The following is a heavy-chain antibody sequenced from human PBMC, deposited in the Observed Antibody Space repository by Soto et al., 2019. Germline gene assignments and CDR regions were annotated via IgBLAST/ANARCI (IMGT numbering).Heavy chain of an antibody. CDR2: ISGSGGNT. D-gene: IGHD4-17*01. V-gene: IGHV3-23*01. CDR3: AKEGARPNTVTRDFDY. Sequence: EVQLLESGGGLVQPGGSLRLSCTASGFTFSNYAMTWVRQAPGKGLEWVSAISGSGGNTYYADSVKGRFTISRDNSKDKLYLQMNRLRAEDTAEYYCAKEGARPNTVTRDFDYLGQGTLVTVSS. J-gene: IGHJ4*02. CDR1: GFTFSNYA.